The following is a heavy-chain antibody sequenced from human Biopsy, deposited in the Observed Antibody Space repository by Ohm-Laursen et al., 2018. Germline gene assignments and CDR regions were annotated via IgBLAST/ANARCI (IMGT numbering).Heavy chain of an antibody. V-gene: IGHV3-11*01. CDR1: GFTFSDYY. CDR2: ITSGGSTT. D-gene: IGHD2-15*01. CDR3: ARDVGGFYSYAMDV. Sequence: SLRLSCTATGFTFSDYYMSWIRQAPGKGLEWVSYITSGGSTTDYADSVKGRFTISRDNAKSSLFLQMNSLRAEDTAVYYCARDVGGFYSYAMDVWGQGTTVTVSS. J-gene: IGHJ6*02.